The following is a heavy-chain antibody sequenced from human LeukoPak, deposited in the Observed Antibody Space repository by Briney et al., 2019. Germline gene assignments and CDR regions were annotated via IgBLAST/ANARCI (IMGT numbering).Heavy chain of an antibody. J-gene: IGHJ6*02. CDR1: GFTFSSYG. CDR3: TRDGYYYDSSGYSGMDV. V-gene: IGHV3-33*01. D-gene: IGHD3-22*01. CDR2: IWFDGSNK. Sequence: GGSLRLSCAASGFTFSSYGMHWVRQAPGKGLEWVAVIWFDGSNKFYRDSVRGRFTISRDDSKSIAYLQMNSLKTEDTAVYYCTRDGYYYDSSGYSGMDVWGQGTTVTVSS.